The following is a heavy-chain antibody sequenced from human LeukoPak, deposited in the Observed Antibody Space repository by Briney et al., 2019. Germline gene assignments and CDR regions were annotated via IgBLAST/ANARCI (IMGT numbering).Heavy chain of an antibody. J-gene: IGHJ6*03. D-gene: IGHD4-11*01. CDR1: GFTFSSYG. CDR3: ARDRDDYRRPYYYYYYMDV. V-gene: IGHV3-33*08. Sequence: GRSLRLSCAASGFTFSSYGMHWVRQAPGKGLEWVAVIWYGGSNKYYADSVKGRFTISRDNSKNTLYLQMNSLRAEDTAVYYCARDRDDYRRPYYYYYYMDVWGKGTTVTVSS. CDR2: IWYGGSNK.